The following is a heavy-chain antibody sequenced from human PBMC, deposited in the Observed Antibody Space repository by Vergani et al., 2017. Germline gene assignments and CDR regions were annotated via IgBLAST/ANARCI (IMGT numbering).Heavy chain of an antibody. J-gene: IGHJ4*02. D-gene: IGHD5-24*01. V-gene: IGHV4-30-4*08. CDR1: GGSISSGDYY. Sequence: QVQLQESGPGLVKPSQTLSLTCTVSGGSISSGDYYWSWIRQPPGKGLEWIGYIYYSGSTYYNPSLKSRVTISVDTSKNQFSLKLSSVTAADTAVYYCARDLRDGYNYKVLGFDYWGQGTLVTVSS. CDR2: IYYSGST. CDR3: ARDLRDGYNYKVLGFDY.